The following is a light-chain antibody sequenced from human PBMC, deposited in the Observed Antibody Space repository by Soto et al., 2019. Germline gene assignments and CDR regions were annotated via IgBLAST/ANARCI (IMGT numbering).Light chain of an antibody. J-gene: IGKJ4*01. CDR3: QQYNNWPPLT. Sequence: EIVITQSPATLSVSPGERATLSCRASQSVSSNLAWYQQKPGQAPRLLIYGASTRATGIPARFSGSGSETEFTLSTSSPQSEGVAVYYCQQYNNWPPLTFGGGTKVEIK. V-gene: IGKV3-15*01. CDR1: QSVSSN. CDR2: GAS.